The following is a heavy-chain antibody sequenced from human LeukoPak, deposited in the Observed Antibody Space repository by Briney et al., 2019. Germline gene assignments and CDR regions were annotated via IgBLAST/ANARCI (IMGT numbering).Heavy chain of an antibody. J-gene: IGHJ4*02. D-gene: IGHD2-2*01. CDR3: ARDEDCSSTSCYDY. V-gene: IGHV3-21*01. Sequence: GGSLRLSCAASGFTFSSYSMNWVRQAPGKGLEWVSSISSSSSYIYYADSVKGRFTISRDNAKNSLYLHMNSLRAEDTAVYYCARDEDCSSTSCYDYWGQGTLVTVSS. CDR1: GFTFSSYS. CDR2: ISSSSSYI.